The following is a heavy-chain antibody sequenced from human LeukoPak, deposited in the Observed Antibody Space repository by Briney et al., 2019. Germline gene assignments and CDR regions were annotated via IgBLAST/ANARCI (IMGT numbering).Heavy chain of an antibody. CDR3: ARDRHGYFDY. V-gene: IGHV3-11*01. Sequence: GGSLRLSCAASGFTFSDHYMIWLRQAQGKGLEAISYISHNGETKYYADSVKGRLSISRDNAKSSLYLQMNSLRVEDTAVYYCARDRHGYFDYWGQGTLVTVSS. D-gene: IGHD6-13*01. J-gene: IGHJ4*02. CDR2: ISHNGETK. CDR1: GFTFSDHY.